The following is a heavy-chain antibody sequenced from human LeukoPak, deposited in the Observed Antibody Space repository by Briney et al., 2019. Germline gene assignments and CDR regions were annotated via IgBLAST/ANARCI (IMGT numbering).Heavy chain of an antibody. CDR1: GFSYSSYS. D-gene: IGHD3-22*01. CDR2: ISSSSSYI. Sequence: PGGSLRLSCAASGFSYSSYSMNWVRQAPGKGLEWVSSISSSSSYIYYADSVKGRFTISRDNAKNSLYLQMNSLRAEVTAVYYCARLITMMYYMDVWGKGTTVTVSS. CDR3: ARLITMMYYMDV. V-gene: IGHV3-21*01. J-gene: IGHJ6*03.